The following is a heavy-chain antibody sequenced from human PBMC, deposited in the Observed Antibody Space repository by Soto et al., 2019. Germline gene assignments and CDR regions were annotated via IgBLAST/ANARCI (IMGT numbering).Heavy chain of an antibody. CDR2: MNPNSGNT. CDR1: GYTFTNYD. Sequence: QVQLVQSGAEVKKPGASVKVSCKASGYTFTNYDINWVRQASGQGLEWMGWMNPNSGNTGYAQKLQGRVTMTRNTSMSTASMELSSLTSEDTAVYYCARGPMSCTSSSCSYFFDYWAQGTLVTVSS. CDR3: ARGPMSCTSSSCSYFFDY. D-gene: IGHD2-2*01. V-gene: IGHV1-8*01. J-gene: IGHJ4*02.